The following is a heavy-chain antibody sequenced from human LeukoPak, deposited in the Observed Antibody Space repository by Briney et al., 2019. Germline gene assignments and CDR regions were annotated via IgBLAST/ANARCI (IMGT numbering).Heavy chain of an antibody. CDR3: AKDSGSWLNYYYYYGMDV. V-gene: IGHV3-7*03. D-gene: IGHD6-13*01. CDR2: IKQDGSEK. CDR1: GFTFSSYW. J-gene: IGHJ6*02. Sequence: PGGSLRLSCAASGFTFSSYWMSWVRQAPGKGLEWVANIKQDGSEKYYVDSVKGRFTISRDNSKNSLYLQMNSLRTEDTALYYCAKDSGSWLNYYYYYGMDVWGQGTTVTVSS.